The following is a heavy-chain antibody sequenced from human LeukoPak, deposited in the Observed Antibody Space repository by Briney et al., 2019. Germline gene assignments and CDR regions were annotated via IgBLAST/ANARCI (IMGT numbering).Heavy chain of an antibody. CDR2: IGTAGDT. CDR3: ARANVLRYFDWLPVGFDY. V-gene: IGHV3-13*03. CDR1: GFTFSSYD. D-gene: IGHD3-9*01. Sequence: PGGSLRLSCAACGFTFSSYDMHWVRQATGKGLEWVSAIGTAGDTYYPGSVKGQFTISRENAKNSLYLQMNSLRAGDTAVYYCARANVLRYFDWLPVGFDYWGQGTLVTVSS. J-gene: IGHJ4*02.